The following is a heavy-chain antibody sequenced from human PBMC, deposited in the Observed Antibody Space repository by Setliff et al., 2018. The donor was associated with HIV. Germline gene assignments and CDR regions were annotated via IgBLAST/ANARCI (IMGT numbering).Heavy chain of an antibody. CDR2: IYYSGST. Sequence: PSETLSLTCTVSGGSISSSNYYWGWIRQPPGKGLEWIGSIYYSGSTYYNPSLKSRVTISIDMSKNQFSLKLTSVTAADTAVYYCAKGPVSGVDLWGQGTLVTVSS. V-gene: IGHV4-39*07. CDR3: AKGPVSGVDL. J-gene: IGHJ5*02. CDR1: GGSISSSNYY. D-gene: IGHD2-15*01.